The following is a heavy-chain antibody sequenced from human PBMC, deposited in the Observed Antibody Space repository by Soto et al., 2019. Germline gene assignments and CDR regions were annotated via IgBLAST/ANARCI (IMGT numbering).Heavy chain of an antibody. Sequence: PSQTLSLTCAISGDSVSSDSAAWNWIRQSPSRGLEWLGRTYYRSKWYNDYAVSVNGRITINPDTSKNHFSLQLNSVTPEDTAVYYCAKDITSYYYYGMDVWGQGTTVTVSS. J-gene: IGHJ6*02. CDR3: AKDITSYYYYGMDV. CDR1: GDSVSSDSAA. V-gene: IGHV6-1*01. CDR2: TYYRSKWYN.